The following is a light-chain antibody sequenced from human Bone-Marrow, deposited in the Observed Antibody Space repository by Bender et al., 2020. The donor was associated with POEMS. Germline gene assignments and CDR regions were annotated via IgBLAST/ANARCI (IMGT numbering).Light chain of an antibody. CDR3: CSYTRKNTWV. CDR2: TNN. CDR1: GSNIGGYP. Sequence: QSVLTQPPSVSGTPGQRVTISCSGSGSNIGGYPVNWYQQLPGTAPRLLIYTNNERPSGVPDRFSGSKSGNTASLTIFGLQAEDEADYYCCSYTRKNTWVFGGGTKLTVL. J-gene: IGLJ3*02. V-gene: IGLV1-44*01.